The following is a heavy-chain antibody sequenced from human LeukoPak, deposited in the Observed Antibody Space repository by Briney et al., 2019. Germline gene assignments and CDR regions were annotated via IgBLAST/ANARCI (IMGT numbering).Heavy chain of an antibody. CDR2: IYYSGST. Sequence: SETLSLTCTVSGGSISSSSYYWGWIRQPPGKGLEWIGSIYYSGSTYYNPSLKSRVTISVDTSKNQFSLKLSSVAAADTAVYYCARDCSDSSGYFGGFDYWGQGTLVTVSS. CDR3: ARDCSDSSGYFGGFDY. CDR1: GGSISSSSYY. J-gene: IGHJ4*02. V-gene: IGHV4-39*07. D-gene: IGHD3-22*01.